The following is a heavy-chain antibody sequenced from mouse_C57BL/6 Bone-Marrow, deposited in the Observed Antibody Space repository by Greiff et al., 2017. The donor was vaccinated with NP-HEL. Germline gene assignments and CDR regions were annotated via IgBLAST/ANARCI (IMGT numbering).Heavy chain of an antibody. CDR3: ARGYDGRGYYFDY. CDR1: GYSITSGYY. CDR2: ISYDGSN. Sequence: EVQLQESGPGLVKPSQSLSLTCSVTGYSITSGYYWNWIRQFPGNKLEWMGYISYDGSNNYNPSLKNRISITRDTSKNQFFLKLNSVTTEDTATYDCARGYDGRGYYFDYWGQGTTLTVSS. D-gene: IGHD2-14*01. V-gene: IGHV3-6*01. J-gene: IGHJ2*01.